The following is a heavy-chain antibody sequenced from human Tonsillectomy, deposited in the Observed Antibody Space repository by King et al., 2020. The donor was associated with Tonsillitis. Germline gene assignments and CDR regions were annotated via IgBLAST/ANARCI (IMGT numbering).Heavy chain of an antibody. CDR3: ALGGRSSLYLDY. D-gene: IGHD6-13*01. CDR2: IYYSGST. J-gene: IGHJ4*02. Sequence: LQLQESGPGLVKPSETLSLTCTVSGGSISTYYWSWIRQPPGKGLESIGYIYYSGSTNYNPSLMSRVTISADTSKNQFSLKLRSVTAADTAVYYCALGGRSSLYLDYWGQGTLVTGSS. CDR1: GGSISTYY. V-gene: IGHV4-59*01.